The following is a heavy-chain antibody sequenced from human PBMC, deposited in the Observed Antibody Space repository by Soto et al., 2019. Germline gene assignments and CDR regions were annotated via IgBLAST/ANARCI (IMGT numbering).Heavy chain of an antibody. CDR2: ISYDGSNK. V-gene: IGHV3-30-3*01. Sequence: GGSLRFSCAASGFTFSSYAMHWVRQAPGKGLEWVAVISYDGSNKYYADSVKGRFTISRDNSKNTLYLQMNSLRAEDTAVYYCARDEGGAVPDYWGQGTLVTVSS. D-gene: IGHD2-2*01. CDR3: ARDEGGAVPDY. J-gene: IGHJ4*02. CDR1: GFTFSSYA.